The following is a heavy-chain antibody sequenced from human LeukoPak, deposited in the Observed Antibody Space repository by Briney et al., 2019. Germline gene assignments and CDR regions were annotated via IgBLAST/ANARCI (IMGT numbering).Heavy chain of an antibody. D-gene: IGHD6-25*01. V-gene: IGHV3-11*04. CDR2: ISSSGSNI. J-gene: IGHJ4*02. CDR3: AGAFSQRVCYY. CDR1: GYTFSDYY. Sequence: PGGSLRLSCAASGYTFSDYYMSWVRQAPGKGLEWVSYISSSGSNIYYADSVKGRFTISRDNAKNSLYLQMNSLRAEDTAVYYSAGAFSQRVCYYWGQGTLVTVSS.